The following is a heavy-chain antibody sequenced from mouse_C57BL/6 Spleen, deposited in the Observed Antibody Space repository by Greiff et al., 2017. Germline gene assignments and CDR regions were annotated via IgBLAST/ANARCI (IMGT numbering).Heavy chain of an antibody. V-gene: IGHV1-15*01. CDR2: LDPETGGT. CDR3: TNRIDY. Sequence: VQLQASGAELVRPGASVTLSCKASGYTFTDYDMHWVKQTPVHGLEWIGALDPETGGTAYNQKFKGKAILTADKSSSPAYMARRSLTSEDTSVDYCTNRIDYAGQGIS. D-gene: IGHD2-14*01. J-gene: IGHJ2*02. CDR1: GYTFTDYD.